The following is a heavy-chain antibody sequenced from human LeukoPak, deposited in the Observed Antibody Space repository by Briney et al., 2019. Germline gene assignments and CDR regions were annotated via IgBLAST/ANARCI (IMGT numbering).Heavy chain of an antibody. CDR1: GYRFTTYG. CDR2: ISAYNGNT. V-gene: IGHV1-18*01. D-gene: IGHD6-19*01. CDR3: ARVPAVAGTVYYYYGMDV. Sequence: ASVKVSCKASGYRFTTYGFTWVRQAPGQGLEWMGWISAYNGNTNYAQKLQGRVTMTTDTSTSTAYMELRSLRSDDTAVYYCARVPAVAGTVYYYYGMDVWGQGTTVTVSS. J-gene: IGHJ6*02.